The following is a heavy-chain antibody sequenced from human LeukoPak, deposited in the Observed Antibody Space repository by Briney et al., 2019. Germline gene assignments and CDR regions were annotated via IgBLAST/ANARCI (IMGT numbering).Heavy chain of an antibody. V-gene: IGHV4-34*01. D-gene: IGHD6-13*01. Sequence: PSETLSLTCAVYGASFSGYYWSWIRQPPGKGLEWIGEITQSGSTNYNPSLKSRVSMSAVASKNQFSLKLSSTTAADTAVYYCARMARRYTNNWYRQYYFDYWGQGTLVTVSS. CDR3: ARMARRYTNNWYRQYYFDY. CDR2: ITQSGST. CDR1: GASFSGYY. J-gene: IGHJ4*02.